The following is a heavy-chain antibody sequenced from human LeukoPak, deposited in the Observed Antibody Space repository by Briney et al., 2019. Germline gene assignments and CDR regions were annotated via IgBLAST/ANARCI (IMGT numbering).Heavy chain of an antibody. J-gene: IGHJ5*02. Sequence: PGGSLRLSCAASGFTFSGSWMSWVRQAPGKGLEWVSSISSSSSNIYYADSVKGRFTISRDNAKNSLYLQMNSLRAEDTAVYYCARDPSSGWYLKGWFDPWGQGTLVTVSS. CDR3: ARDPSSGWYLKGWFDP. CDR2: ISSSSSNI. D-gene: IGHD6-19*01. CDR1: GFTFSGSW. V-gene: IGHV3-21*01.